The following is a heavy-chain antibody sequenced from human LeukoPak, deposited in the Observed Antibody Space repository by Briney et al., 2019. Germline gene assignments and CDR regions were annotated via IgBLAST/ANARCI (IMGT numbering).Heavy chain of an antibody. V-gene: IGHV3-7*01. CDR3: MPGRGY. J-gene: IGHJ4*02. D-gene: IGHD2-8*02. CDR2: INADGSDK. CDR1: GFPFQSYW. Sequence: PGGSLRLSCTASGFPFQSYWMNWVRQAPGEGLELVANINADGSDKYFMDSVKGRFSISRDNANNRLYLQMTSLRAEDTAVYYCMPGRGYWGQGTLVAVSS.